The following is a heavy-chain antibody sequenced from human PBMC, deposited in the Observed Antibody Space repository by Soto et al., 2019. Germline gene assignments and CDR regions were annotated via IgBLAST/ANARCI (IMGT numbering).Heavy chain of an antibody. Sequence: ASVKVSCKASGYTFTDYAIHWVRQAPGQGLEWMGWISVGNGNTGYSRKFQGRVTNVRDMSASTAYIEVTSLTSEDTAIYYCAREGAHYTPLDHWGQGTMVTVYS. CDR1: GYTFTDYA. CDR2: ISVGNGNT. CDR3: AREGAHYTPLDH. V-gene: IGHV1-3*01. J-gene: IGHJ4*02. D-gene: IGHD2-15*01.